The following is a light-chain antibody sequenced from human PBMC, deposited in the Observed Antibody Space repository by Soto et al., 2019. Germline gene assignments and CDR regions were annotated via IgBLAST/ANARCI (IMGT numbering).Light chain of an antibody. Sequence: QSALTQPPSISGSPGQSITISCTGTSSDVGGYNYVSWYQQHPGKAPKLMIYDVDNRPSGVSNRFSGSKSGKTASLTISGLQAEDEADYYCSSYTSSSTVIFGGGTKLTVL. CDR1: SSDVGGYNY. J-gene: IGLJ2*01. V-gene: IGLV2-14*03. CDR3: SSYTSSSTVI. CDR2: DVD.